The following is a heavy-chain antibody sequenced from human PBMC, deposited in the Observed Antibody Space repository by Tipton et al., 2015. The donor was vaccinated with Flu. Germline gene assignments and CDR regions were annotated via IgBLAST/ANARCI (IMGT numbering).Heavy chain of an antibody. Sequence: TLSLTCFVSGASIGSPYCWGWVRQPPGKGLEWIGNICPGSPYYNPSLKSRVSMSVDRSKNELSLGLTSVTAADTAVYFCAGRDFSNYVSEPKNWFNVWGQGALVTVSS. CDR3: AGRDFSNYVSEPKNWFNV. V-gene: IGHV4-38-2*01. CDR1: GASIGSPYC. CDR2: ICPGSP. J-gene: IGHJ5*02. D-gene: IGHD4-11*01.